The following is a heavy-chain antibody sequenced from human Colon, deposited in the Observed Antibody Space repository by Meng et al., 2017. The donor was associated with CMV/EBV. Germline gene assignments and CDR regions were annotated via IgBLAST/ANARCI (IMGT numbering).Heavy chain of an antibody. Sequence: ASRFTCSGAALHWVRQAPGKGLEWVGRIRSKTNGYTTTYAASLKGRFTISRDDSNNTAYLHMNSLKSEDTAVYYCNIPIAAASMDVWGQGTTVTVSS. J-gene: IGHJ6*02. CDR2: IRSKTNGYTT. V-gene: IGHV3-73*01. CDR3: NIPIAAASMDV. CDR1: RFTCSGAA. D-gene: IGHD6-13*01.